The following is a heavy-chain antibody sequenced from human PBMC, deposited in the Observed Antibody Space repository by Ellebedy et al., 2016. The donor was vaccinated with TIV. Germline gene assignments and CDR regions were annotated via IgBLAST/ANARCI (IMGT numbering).Heavy chain of an antibody. Sequence: GGSLRLXXAASGFSFSGYWMHWVRQAPGKGLEWVANIKQDGSERYYVDSVKGRFTISRDNAKNSLYLQMNSLRAEDTAVYYCARRFDYWGQGTLVTASS. CDR2: IKQDGSER. V-gene: IGHV3-7*01. J-gene: IGHJ4*02. CDR1: GFSFSGYW. CDR3: ARRFDY.